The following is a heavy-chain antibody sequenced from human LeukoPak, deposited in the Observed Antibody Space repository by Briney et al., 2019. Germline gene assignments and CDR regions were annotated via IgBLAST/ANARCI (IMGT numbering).Heavy chain of an antibody. CDR3: ARRGGYYGSGKTYWFDP. V-gene: IGHV4-39*01. J-gene: IGHJ5*02. D-gene: IGHD3-10*01. CDR2: IFYTGSA. Sequence: SETLSLTCTVSGGSISSSSYYWVWIRQPPGKGLEWIGTIFYTGSAYYNPSLKSRVTISVDTSKNQFSLKLSSVTAADTAVYYCARRGGYYGSGKTYWFDPWGQGTLVTVSS. CDR1: GGSISSSSYY.